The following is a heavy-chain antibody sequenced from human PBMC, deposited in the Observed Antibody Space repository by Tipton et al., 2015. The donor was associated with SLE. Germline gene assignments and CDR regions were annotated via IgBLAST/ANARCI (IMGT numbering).Heavy chain of an antibody. CDR3: ARGLLTWRVAVVGVDV. Sequence: TLSLTCSVSGGSISAYYWSWIRQPPGKGLEWIGYVYYSGSTNYNPSLKSRVTISVDTAKNQFSLKLTSVTAADTAVYYCARGLLTWRVAVVGVDVWRQGTTVNVSS. V-gene: IGHV4-59*08. CDR1: GGSISAYY. D-gene: IGHD2-21*01. CDR2: VYYSGST. J-gene: IGHJ6*02.